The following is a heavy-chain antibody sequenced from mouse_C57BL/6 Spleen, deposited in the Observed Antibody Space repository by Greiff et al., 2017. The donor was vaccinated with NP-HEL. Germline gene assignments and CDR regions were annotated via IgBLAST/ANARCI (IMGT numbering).Heavy chain of an antibody. CDR1: GYSITSGYD. CDR3: AREEIYYYGSSYGYFDV. D-gene: IGHD1-1*01. V-gene: IGHV3-1*01. J-gene: IGHJ1*03. CDR2: ISYSGST. Sequence: EVQGVESGPGMVKPSQSLSLTCTVTGYSITSGYDWHWIRHFPGNKLEWMGYISYSGSTNYNPSLKSRISITHDTSKNHFFLKLNSVTTEDTATYYCAREEIYYYGSSYGYFDVWGTGTTVTVSS.